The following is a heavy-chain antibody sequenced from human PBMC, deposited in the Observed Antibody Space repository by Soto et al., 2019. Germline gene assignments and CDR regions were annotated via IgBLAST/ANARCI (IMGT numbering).Heavy chain of an antibody. J-gene: IGHJ5*02. Sequence: SEYLSLTCTVSGDSIRAHYWRWLRQAAGKGLEWIGRLHSTGTTDYNPSLTSRGTMSADTSRNQFSLKLTSLTAADTAVYYCARGRGRLPTVRGLILQFPYCDPWGQATLVTVSS. V-gene: IGHV4-4*07. CDR3: ARGRGRLPTVRGLILQFPYCDP. CDR2: LHSTGTT. CDR1: GDSIRAHY. D-gene: IGHD3-10*01.